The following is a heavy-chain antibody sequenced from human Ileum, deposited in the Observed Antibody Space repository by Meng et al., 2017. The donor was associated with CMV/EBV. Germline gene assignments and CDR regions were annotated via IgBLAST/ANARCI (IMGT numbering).Heavy chain of an antibody. CDR3: ARAYGGNLPFDY. Sequence: CAASQFTFGTYWMHWVRQAPGKGLVWVSRISSDGSSTTYADSVKGRFTISRDNAKNTLYLQVNSLRAEDTAVYYCARAYGGNLPFDYWGQGTLVTVSS. D-gene: IGHD4-23*01. CDR1: QFTFGTYW. V-gene: IGHV3-74*03. J-gene: IGHJ4*02. CDR2: ISSDGSST.